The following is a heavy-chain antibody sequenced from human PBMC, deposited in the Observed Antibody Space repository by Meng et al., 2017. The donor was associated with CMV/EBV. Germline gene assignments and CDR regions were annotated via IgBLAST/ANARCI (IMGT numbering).Heavy chain of an antibody. CDR3: ASMVYAIGDY. CDR1: GFTVSSNY. Sequence: EVQLVGSVGGLGQPGGSLGLSLTASGFTVSSNYMSWVRQAPGKGLEWVSVIYSGGSTYYADSVKGRFTISRDNSKNTLYLQMNSLRAEDTAVYYCASMVYAIGDYWGQGTLVTVSS. D-gene: IGHD2-8*01. CDR2: IYSGGST. V-gene: IGHV3-66*01. J-gene: IGHJ4*02.